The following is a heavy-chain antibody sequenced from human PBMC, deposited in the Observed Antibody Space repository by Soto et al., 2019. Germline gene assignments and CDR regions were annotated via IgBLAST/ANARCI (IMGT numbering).Heavy chain of an antibody. V-gene: IGHV2-5*02. CDR1: GFSLSTSGVG. J-gene: IGHJ4*02. CDR3: AHYRIYGDYMYYFDY. Sequence: QITLKESGPTLVKPTQTLTLTCTFSGFSLSTSGVGVGWIRQPPGKALEWLALIYWDDDKRYSPSLKSRLTITKDTSKNQVVLTMTNMDPVDTATYYYAHYRIYGDYMYYFDYWGQGTLVTVSS. D-gene: IGHD4-17*01. CDR2: IYWDDDK.